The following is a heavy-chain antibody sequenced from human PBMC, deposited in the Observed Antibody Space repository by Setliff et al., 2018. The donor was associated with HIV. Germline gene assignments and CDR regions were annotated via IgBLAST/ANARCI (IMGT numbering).Heavy chain of an antibody. D-gene: IGHD1-1*01. CDR2: TYFSGST. CDR1: NYSIMNYY. Sequence: SETLSLTCTVSNYSIMNYYWSWIRQPPGKELEWIGYTYFSGSTKYNPSLKSRATISVDTPKNQFSLRLRSVTAAGTAVYYCARDTTSHFDYWGQGILVTVSA. J-gene: IGHJ4*02. CDR3: ARDTTSHFDY. V-gene: IGHV4-59*01.